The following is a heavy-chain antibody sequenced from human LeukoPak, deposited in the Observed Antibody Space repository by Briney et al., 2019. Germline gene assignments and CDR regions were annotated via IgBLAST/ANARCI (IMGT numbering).Heavy chain of an antibody. CDR1: GFTFSSYG. V-gene: IGHV3-30*18. J-gene: IGHJ5*02. CDR2: ISYDGSNK. D-gene: IGHD1-26*01. CDR3: GKDAFYESYDSGSYWDDWFDP. Sequence: GGSLRLSCAASGFTFSSYGMHWVRQAPGKGLEWVAVISYDGSNKYYADSVKGRFTISRDNSKNTLYLQMNSLRAEDTALYYCGKDAFYESYDSGSYWDDWFDPWGQGTMVTVSS.